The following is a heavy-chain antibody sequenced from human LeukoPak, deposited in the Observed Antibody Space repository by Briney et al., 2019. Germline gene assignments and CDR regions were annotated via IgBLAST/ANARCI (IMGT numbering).Heavy chain of an antibody. CDR1: GFTFSSYG. D-gene: IGHD3-3*01. CDR2: ISYDGSNK. CDR3: AKDVWEWLLSNGMDD. J-gene: IGHJ6*02. Sequence: PGGSLRFSCAASGFTFSSYGMHWVRQAPGKGLEWGAVISYDGSNKYYADSVKGRFTISRDNSKNTLYLQMNSLRAEDTAVYYCAKDVWEWLLSNGMDDWGQGTTVTVSS. V-gene: IGHV3-30*18.